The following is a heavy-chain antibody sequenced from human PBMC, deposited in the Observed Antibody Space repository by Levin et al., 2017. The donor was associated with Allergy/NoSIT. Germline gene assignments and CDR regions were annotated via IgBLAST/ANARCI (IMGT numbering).Heavy chain of an antibody. CDR1: GFTFSSYA. V-gene: IGHV3-30*04. J-gene: IGHJ4*02. D-gene: IGHD5-24*01. CDR2: ISYDGSNK. Sequence: GGSLRLSCAASGFTFSSYAMHWVRQAPGKGLEWVAVISYDGSNKYYADSVKGRFTISRDNSKNTLYLQMNSLRAEDTAVYYCARDEGERWLQYLIDYWGQGTLVTVSS. CDR3: ARDEGERWLQYLIDY.